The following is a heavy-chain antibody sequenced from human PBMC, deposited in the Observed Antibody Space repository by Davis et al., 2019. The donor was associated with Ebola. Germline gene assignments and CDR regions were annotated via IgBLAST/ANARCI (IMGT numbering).Heavy chain of an antibody. V-gene: IGHV3-21*01. D-gene: IGHD2-2*01. CDR1: GFTFSSYE. CDR3: ARDLSSTSLNWFDP. CDR2: ISSSSSYI. Sequence: GGSLRLSCAASGFTFSSYEMNWVRQAPGKGLEWVSSISSSSSYIYYADSVKGRFTISRDNAKNSLYLQMNSLRAEGTAVYYCARDLSSTSLNWFDPWGQGTLVTVSS. J-gene: IGHJ5*02.